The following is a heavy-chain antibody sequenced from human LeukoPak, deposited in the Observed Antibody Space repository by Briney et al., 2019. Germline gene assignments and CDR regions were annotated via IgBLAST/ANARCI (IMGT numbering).Heavy chain of an antibody. J-gene: IGHJ4*02. D-gene: IGHD3-16*02. V-gene: IGHV4-59*08. CDR1: GGSINRYY. CDR3: ARLLGPLDYVWGSSRSK. CDR2: IYYSGST. Sequence: SETLSLTCTVSGGSINRYYWSWIRQPPGKGLEWIGYIYYSGSTNYNPSLESRVTISVDTSKNQFSLKLTSVTAADTAVYYCARLLGPLDYVWGSSRSKWGQGTLVTVSS.